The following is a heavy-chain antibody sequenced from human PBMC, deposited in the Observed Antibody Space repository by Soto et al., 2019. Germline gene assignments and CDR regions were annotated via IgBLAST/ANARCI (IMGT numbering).Heavy chain of an antibody. J-gene: IGHJ4*02. CDR3: VRGTRGWYGIDY. Sequence: EVQLVESGGGLVQPGGSLRLSCAASGFTFSNHWMHWVRQPPGKGLLWVSRINTDGSSTNYAGSVEGRFTVSRDNAKNTLYLQKNSLRDDDTADYYCVRGTRGWYGIDYWGQGTLVTVSS. CDR2: INTDGSST. D-gene: IGHD6-19*01. V-gene: IGHV3-74*01. CDR1: GFTFSNHW.